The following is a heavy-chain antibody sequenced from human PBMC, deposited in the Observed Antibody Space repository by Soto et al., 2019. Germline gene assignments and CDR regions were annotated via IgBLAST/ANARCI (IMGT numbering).Heavy chain of an antibody. J-gene: IGHJ4*02. CDR3: AKDISSYSGSYTYYFDY. CDR2: ISYDGSNK. Sequence: QVQLVESGGVVVQPGRSLRLSCAASGFTFSNYAMHWVRQAPGKGLEWVAVISYDGSNKYYADSVKGRFTISRDNPKTTLYLQMNSLRAEDTAVYYCAKDISSYSGSYTYYFDYWGQGTLVTVSS. V-gene: IGHV3-30*18. CDR1: GFTFSNYA. D-gene: IGHD1-26*01.